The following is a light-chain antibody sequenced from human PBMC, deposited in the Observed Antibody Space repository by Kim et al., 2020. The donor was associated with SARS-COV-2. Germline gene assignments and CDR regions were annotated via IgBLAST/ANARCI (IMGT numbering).Light chain of an antibody. CDR3: QQYDNLLS. CDR2: DVS. CDR1: HDINDC. J-gene: IGKJ4*01. V-gene: IGKV1-33*01. Sequence: DIQMTQSPSSLSASIGDRVTTTCQASHDINDCLSWYQKKPGKAPKLLIYDVSKLQIGVPSRFSGSGSGTDFAFTISSLQPEDIATYYCQQYDNLLSFGGGTKVDIK.